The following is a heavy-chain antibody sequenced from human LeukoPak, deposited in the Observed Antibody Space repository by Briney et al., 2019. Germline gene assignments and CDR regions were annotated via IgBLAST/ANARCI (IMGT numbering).Heavy chain of an antibody. CDR3: AREGATGDAVDI. Sequence: PSETLSLTCTVSGGSISSYYWSWIRQPPGKGLEWIGYIYYSGSTNYNPSLKSRVTISVDTSKNQFSLKLSSVTAADTAVYYCAREGATGDAVDIWGQGTMVTASS. V-gene: IGHV4-59*01. CDR2: IYYSGST. J-gene: IGHJ3*02. CDR1: GGSISSYY. D-gene: IGHD5-12*01.